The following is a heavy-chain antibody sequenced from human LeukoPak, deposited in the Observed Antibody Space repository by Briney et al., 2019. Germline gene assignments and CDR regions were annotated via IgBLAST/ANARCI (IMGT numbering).Heavy chain of an antibody. J-gene: IGHJ6*03. CDR1: GYTFTGYY. V-gene: IGHV1-2*02. Sequence: GASVKVSCTASGYTFTGYYMHWVRQAPGQGLEWMGWINPNSGGTNYAQKFQGRVTMTRDTSISTAYMELSRLRSDDTAVYYCARASAWFGELYYMDVWGKGTTVTISS. D-gene: IGHD3-10*01. CDR2: INPNSGGT. CDR3: ARASAWFGELYYMDV.